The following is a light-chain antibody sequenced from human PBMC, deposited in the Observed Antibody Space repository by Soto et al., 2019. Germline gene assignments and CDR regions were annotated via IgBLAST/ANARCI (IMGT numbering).Light chain of an antibody. CDR1: QSVTSNY. V-gene: IGKV3-20*01. CDR3: QQYDMSPLT. Sequence: TLSLSPGDSATLSCRASQSVTSNYLAWYQQKPGQAPRLLIYGASTRATGIPDRFSGSGSGTDFTLTISRLEPEDFAVYYCQQYDMSPLTFGGGTRVDIK. CDR2: GAS. J-gene: IGKJ4*01.